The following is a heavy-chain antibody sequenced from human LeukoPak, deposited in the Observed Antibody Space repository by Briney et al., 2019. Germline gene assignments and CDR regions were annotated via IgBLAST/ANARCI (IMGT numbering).Heavy chain of an antibody. Sequence: SVKVSCTASGGTFSSYAISWVRQAPGQGLEWMGGIIPIFGTANYAQKFQGRVTTTADESTSTAYMELSSLRSEDTAVYYCARVRSSGWYIPQWNYNWFDPWGQGTLVTVSS. V-gene: IGHV1-69*13. CDR1: GGTFSSYA. J-gene: IGHJ5*02. D-gene: IGHD6-19*01. CDR3: ARVRSSGWYIPQWNYNWFDP. CDR2: IIPIFGTA.